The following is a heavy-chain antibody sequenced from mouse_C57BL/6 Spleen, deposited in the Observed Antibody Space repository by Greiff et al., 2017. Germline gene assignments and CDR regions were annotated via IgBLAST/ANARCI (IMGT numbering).Heavy chain of an antibody. J-gene: IGHJ2*01. V-gene: IGHV1-74*01. Sequence: QVQLQQPGAELVKPGASVKVSCTVSGYTFTSYWLHWVKQRPGQGLEWIGRIHPSDSDTNYNQKFKGKAPLTVDKSSSTAYMQLSSLTSEDSAVYYCAVTGTHYFDYWGQGTTLTVSS. CDR3: AVTGTHYFDY. CDR2: IHPSDSDT. D-gene: IGHD4-1*01. CDR1: GYTFTSYW.